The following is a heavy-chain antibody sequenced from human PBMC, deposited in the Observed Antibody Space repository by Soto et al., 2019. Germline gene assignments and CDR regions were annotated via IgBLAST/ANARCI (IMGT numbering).Heavy chain of an antibody. V-gene: IGHV4-30-2*01. CDR3: ARRRMPSFGWSPWEE. CDR1: DGAFSSGGYA. J-gene: IGHJ4*02. D-gene: IGHD1-26*01. Sequence: SETLSLTCAVIDGAFSSGGYAWTWIRQPPGKSLEWIGHIYLTGITYYNPSLKSRVTLSVNRSKNQFSLTLRSVTAADTAAYKCARRRMPSFGWSPWEEWGEGTQVSV. CDR2: IYLTGIT.